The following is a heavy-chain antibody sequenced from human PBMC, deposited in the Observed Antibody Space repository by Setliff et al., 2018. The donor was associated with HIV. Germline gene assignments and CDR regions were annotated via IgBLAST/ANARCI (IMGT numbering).Heavy chain of an antibody. J-gene: IGHJ4*02. D-gene: IGHD5-12*01. CDR3: AKSSPSIGYITDC. CDR1: GVSISSYY. V-gene: IGHV4-59*01. CDR2: IFPGGAT. Sequence: SETLSLTCSVSGVSISSYYWSWIRHSPGKGLEWIGIIFPGGATNYNPSLTSRVTTSVDTSKNHLFLKLTSVTTADTAVYFCAKSSPSIGYITDCWGQGAPVTVSS.